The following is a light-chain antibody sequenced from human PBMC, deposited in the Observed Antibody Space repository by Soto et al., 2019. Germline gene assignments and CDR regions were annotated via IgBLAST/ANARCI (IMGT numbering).Light chain of an antibody. V-gene: IGLV2-8*01. CDR1: SSDVGGYNY. Sequence: QSVLTQLPAASGSPGQSGTICCTGTSSDVGGYNYVSWFQQHPGKAPKLIIHEVNQRPSGVPDRFSGSKSGNTASLTVSGLQAEDEGTYYCSSYGGYNNVVFGTGTKV. CDR3: SSYGGYNNVV. CDR2: EVN. J-gene: IGLJ1*01.